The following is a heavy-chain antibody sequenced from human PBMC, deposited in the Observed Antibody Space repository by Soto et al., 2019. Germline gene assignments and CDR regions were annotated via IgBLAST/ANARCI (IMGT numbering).Heavy chain of an antibody. J-gene: IGHJ4*02. CDR3: AKEEGSTWYPTDH. CDR2: ISSLGGST. D-gene: IGHD6-13*01. V-gene: IGHV3-23*01. CDR1: RVMFGNYA. Sequence: GGSLRLSCAAARVMFGNYAMTWDRQAPGKGLEWVSVISSLGGSTFYADSVKGRFTISRDNSKNTLYLQMNSLRTEDTAVYYCAKEEGSTWYPTDHWGQGTLVTVSS.